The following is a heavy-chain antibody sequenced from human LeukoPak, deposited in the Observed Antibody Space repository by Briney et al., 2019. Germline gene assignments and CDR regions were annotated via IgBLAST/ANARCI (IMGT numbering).Heavy chain of an antibody. Sequence: GGSLRLSCAASGFTFSSYWMHWVRQAPGKGLVWVSRINSDGSSTSYADSVKGRFTISRDNAKNTLYLQMNSLRAEDTAVYYCAKDLYSSSWYKTYPEFDYWGQGTLVTVSS. CDR2: INSDGSST. D-gene: IGHD6-13*01. CDR1: GFTFSSYW. J-gene: IGHJ4*02. CDR3: AKDLYSSSWYKTYPEFDY. V-gene: IGHV3-74*01.